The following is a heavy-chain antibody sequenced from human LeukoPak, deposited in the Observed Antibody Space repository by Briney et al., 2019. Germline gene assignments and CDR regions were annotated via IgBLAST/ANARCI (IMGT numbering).Heavy chain of an antibody. CDR3: ARNILQGYCSGGSCYIAPDY. D-gene: IGHD2-15*01. CDR2: FIPIFGTA. V-gene: IGHV1-69*06. CDR1: GGTFSSYA. Sequence: ASVKVSCKASGGTFSSYAISWVRQAPGQGLEWMGGFIPIFGTANYAQKFQGRVTITADKSTSTAYMELSSLRSEDTAVYYCARNILQGYCSGGSCYIAPDYWGQGTLVTVSS. J-gene: IGHJ4*02.